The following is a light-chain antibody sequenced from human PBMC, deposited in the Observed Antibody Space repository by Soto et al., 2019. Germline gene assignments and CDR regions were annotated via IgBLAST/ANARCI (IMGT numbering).Light chain of an antibody. J-gene: IGKJ1*01. Sequence: DVVMTQSPLSLPVTLGQPASISCRSSQSLLYSDGNTYLSWFQQRPGQSPRRLIYKVSIRDSGVTDRFRGSGSATAFTLKITRVEAEDVGVYYCVQGTYWPPRTFGQGTKVEIK. CDR3: VQGTYWPPRT. V-gene: IGKV2-30*01. CDR2: KVS. CDR1: QSLLYSDGNTY.